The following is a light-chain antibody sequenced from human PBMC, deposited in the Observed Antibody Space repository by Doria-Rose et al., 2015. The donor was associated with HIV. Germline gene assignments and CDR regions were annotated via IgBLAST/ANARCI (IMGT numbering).Light chain of an antibody. CDR1: QSFSSTY. CDR2: DGS. J-gene: IGKJ1*01. CDR3: HQYGTSWT. V-gene: IGKV3-20*01. Sequence: LTQFPGTLSLSPGERATLSCRASQSFSSTYLAWYQHNPVQAPSLLIYDGSTRATGIPDRFSASGSGTDFTLTINRLEPEDFALYYCHQYGTSWTFGQGTKVEI.